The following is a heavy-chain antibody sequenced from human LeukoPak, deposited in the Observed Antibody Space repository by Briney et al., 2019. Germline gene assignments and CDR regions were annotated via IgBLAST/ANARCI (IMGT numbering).Heavy chain of an antibody. CDR3: AKDSYYDSSGYYR. CDR1: GFTSSSYG. J-gene: IGHJ4*02. D-gene: IGHD3-22*01. Sequence: PGGSLRLSCAASGFTSSSYGMHWVRQAPGKGLEWVAVIWYDGSNKYYADSVKGRFTISRDNSKNTLYLQMNSLRAEDTAVYYCAKDSYYDSSGYYRWGQGTLVTVSS. V-gene: IGHV3-33*06. CDR2: IWYDGSNK.